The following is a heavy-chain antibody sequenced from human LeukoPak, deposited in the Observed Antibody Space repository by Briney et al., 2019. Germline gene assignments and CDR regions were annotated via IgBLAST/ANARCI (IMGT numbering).Heavy chain of an antibody. CDR1: GYSFTSYW. V-gene: IGHV5-51*01. Sequence: HGESLKISCKGSGYSFTSYWIGWVRQMPGKGLEWMGIIYPGDSDTRYSPSFQGQVTISADKSISTAYLQWSSLKASDTAMYYCARGDYYDSSGYYSNRYWGQGTLVTVSS. D-gene: IGHD3-22*01. CDR2: IYPGDSDT. CDR3: ARGDYYDSSGYYSNRY. J-gene: IGHJ4*02.